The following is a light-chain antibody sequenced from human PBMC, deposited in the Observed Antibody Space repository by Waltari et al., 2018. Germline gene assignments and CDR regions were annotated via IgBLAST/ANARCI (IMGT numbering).Light chain of an antibody. J-gene: IGLJ1*01. V-gene: IGLV2-14*01. CDR1: NRHVGGYDH. CDR2: EVT. Sequence: QSALTQPASVSGSPGQSITISCTGTNRHVGGYDHVSWYQQHPGKAPKLMIYEVTHRPSGVSDRFSGSKSGNTASLTISGLQAEDEAEYYCSSYTSSIAYVYGTGTKVTVL. CDR3: SSYTSSIAYV.